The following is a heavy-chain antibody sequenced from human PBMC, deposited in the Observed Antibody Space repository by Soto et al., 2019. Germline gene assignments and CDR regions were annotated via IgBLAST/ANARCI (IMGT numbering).Heavy chain of an antibody. V-gene: IGHV3-30-3*01. CDR1: GFTFSSYA. CDR3: ARDILRLYSYGTSYGMDV. Sequence: QVQLVESGGGVVQPGRSLRLSCAASGFTFSSYAMHWVRQAPGKGLEWVAVISYDGSNKYYADSVKGRFTISRDNSKNTLYLQMNSLRAEDTAVYYCARDILRLYSYGTSYGMDVWGQGTTATVSS. CDR2: ISYDGSNK. D-gene: IGHD5-18*01. J-gene: IGHJ6*02.